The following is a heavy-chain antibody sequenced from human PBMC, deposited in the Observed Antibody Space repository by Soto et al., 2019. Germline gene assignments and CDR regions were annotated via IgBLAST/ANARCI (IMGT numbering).Heavy chain of an antibody. J-gene: IGHJ6*02. CDR2: MNPNSGNT. D-gene: IGHD3-16*02. V-gene: IGHV1-8*01. Sequence: ASVKVSCKASGYTFTSYDINWVRQATGQGLEWMGWMNPNSGNTGYAQKFQGRVTMTRNTSISTAYMELSSLRSEDTAVYYCARSGIMITFGGVIVRNYYYGMDVWGQGTTVTVSS. CDR3: ARSGIMITFGGVIVRNYYYGMDV. CDR1: GYTFTSYD.